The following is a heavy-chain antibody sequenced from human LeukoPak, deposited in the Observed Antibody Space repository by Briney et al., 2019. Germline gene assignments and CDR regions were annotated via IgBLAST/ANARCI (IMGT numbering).Heavy chain of an antibody. D-gene: IGHD5-18*01. J-gene: IGHJ4*02. CDR3: ARNRGYSYGRTRGVDY. V-gene: IGHV4-34*01. CDR1: GGSFSGYH. CDR2: INHSGST. Sequence: PSETLSLTCAVYGGSFSGYHWSWIRQPPGKGLEWIGEINHSGSTNYNPSLKSRVTISVDTSKNQFSLKLSSVTAADTAVYYCARNRGYSYGRTRGVDYWGQGTLVTVSS.